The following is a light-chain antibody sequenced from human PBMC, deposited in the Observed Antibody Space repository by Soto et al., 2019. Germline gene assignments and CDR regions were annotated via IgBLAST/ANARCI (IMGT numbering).Light chain of an antibody. V-gene: IGKV3-15*01. Sequence: ETVLRQSPATLSVSPGETANLSCRTSQSLNSNLAWYQQKLGQAPRLLIYGASTRAAGIPARFSGSGSGTEFILTISSLQSEDFAVYYCHEYNTWPWTFGQGTKVDIK. CDR2: GAS. CDR3: HEYNTWPWT. J-gene: IGKJ1*01. CDR1: QSLNSN.